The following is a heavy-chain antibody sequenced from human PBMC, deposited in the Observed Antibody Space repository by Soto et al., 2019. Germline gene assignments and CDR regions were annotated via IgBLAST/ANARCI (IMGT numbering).Heavy chain of an antibody. CDR2: TYYNGDT. CDR1: DDSFRGADYY. Sequence: PSETLSLTCTVSDDSFRGADYYWSWIRQPLGKGPEWIGYTYYNGDTKYNPALKSRVTMSVDTSKNQFSLRLSSVTAADTAVYFCARGTGYIDGWRTFDFWGRGILVTVYS. CDR3: ARGTGYIDGWRTFDF. D-gene: IGHD6-19*01. J-gene: IGHJ4*02. V-gene: IGHV4-61*08.